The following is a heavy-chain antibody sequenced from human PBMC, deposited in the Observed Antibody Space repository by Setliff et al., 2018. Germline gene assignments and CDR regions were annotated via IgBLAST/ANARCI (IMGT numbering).Heavy chain of an antibody. Sequence: LRLSCAASGFTFSSYGMHWVRQAPGKGLEWVAVIWYDGSNKYYADSVKGRFTISRDNSKNTLYLQMNSLRAEDTAVYYCALSQVRGRDGYNYAIDYWGQGTLVTVSS. CDR3: ALSQVRGRDGYNYAIDY. J-gene: IGHJ4*02. D-gene: IGHD5-12*01. CDR2: IWYDGSNK. CDR1: GFTFSSYG. V-gene: IGHV3-33*08.